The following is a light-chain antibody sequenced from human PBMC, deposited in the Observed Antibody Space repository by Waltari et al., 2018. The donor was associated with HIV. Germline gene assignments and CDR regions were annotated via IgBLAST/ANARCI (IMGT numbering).Light chain of an antibody. Sequence: SVLTQPPSASGTPGQRVTLSCSGGTSNLVSNDFFWYQHLPGTAPNLLTHRNDRRPAGVPDRFSGSTSGNSASLAIRGLRSEDEAEYYCVAWDDGLRGVVFGGGTRVAVL. J-gene: IGLJ2*01. V-gene: IGLV1-47*01. CDR2: RND. CDR1: TSNLVSND. CDR3: VAWDDGLRGVV.